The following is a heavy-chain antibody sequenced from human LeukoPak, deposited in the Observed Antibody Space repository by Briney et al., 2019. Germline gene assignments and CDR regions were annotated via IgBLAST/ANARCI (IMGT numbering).Heavy chain of an antibody. CDR3: AREEARSIVVVPAAIWYYYGMDV. CDR2: IIPILGIA. J-gene: IGHJ6*02. V-gene: IGHV1-69*04. Sequence: SVKVSCKASGGTFSSYAISWVRQAPGQGLEWMGRIIPILGIANYAQKFQGRVTITADKSTSTAYMELSSLRSEDTAVYYCAREEARSIVVVPAAIWYYYGMDVWGQGTRSPSP. CDR1: GGTFSSYA. D-gene: IGHD2-2*01.